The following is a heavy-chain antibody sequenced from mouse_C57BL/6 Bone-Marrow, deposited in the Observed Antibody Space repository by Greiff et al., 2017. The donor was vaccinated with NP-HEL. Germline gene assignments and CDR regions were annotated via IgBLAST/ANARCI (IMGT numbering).Heavy chain of an antibody. CDR3: ARDRNWDPYAMDY. J-gene: IGHJ4*01. V-gene: IGHV3-6*01. CDR2: ISYDGSN. D-gene: IGHD4-1*01. CDR1: GYSITSGYY. Sequence: EVKLLESGPGLVKPSQSLSLTCSVTGYSITSGYYWNWIRQSPGNKLEWMGYISYDGSNNYNPSLKNRISITRDTSKNQFFLKLNSVTTEDTATYYCARDRNWDPYAMDYWGQGTSVTVSS.